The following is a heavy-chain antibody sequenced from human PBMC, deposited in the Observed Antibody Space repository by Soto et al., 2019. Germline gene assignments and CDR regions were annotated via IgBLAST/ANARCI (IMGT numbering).Heavy chain of an antibody. CDR2: FDPEDGET. D-gene: IGHD6-13*01. Sequence: ASVKVSCKVSGYTLTELSMHWVRQAPGKGLEWMGGFDPEDGETIYAQKFQGRVTMTEDTSTDTAYMELSSLRSEDTAVYYCATDLIAAAGMVRGDGWFDPWGQGTLVTVSS. CDR1: GYTLTELS. J-gene: IGHJ5*02. CDR3: ATDLIAAAGMVRGDGWFDP. V-gene: IGHV1-24*01.